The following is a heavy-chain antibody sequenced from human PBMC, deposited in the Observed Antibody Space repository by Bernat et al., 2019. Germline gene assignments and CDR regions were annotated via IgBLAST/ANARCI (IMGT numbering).Heavy chain of an antibody. V-gene: IGHV3-73*02. D-gene: IGHD5-12*01. Sequence: EVQLVESGGGLVQPGGSLKLSCAASGFTFSGSAMHWVRQASGKGLEWVGRIRSKANSYATAYAASVKGRCTISRDDSKNTAYLQMNSLKTEDTAVYYCTRRPYSGYDYGMDYWGQGSLVTVSS. CDR3: TRRPYSGYDYGMDY. CDR1: GFTFSGSA. J-gene: IGHJ4*02. CDR2: IRSKANSYAT.